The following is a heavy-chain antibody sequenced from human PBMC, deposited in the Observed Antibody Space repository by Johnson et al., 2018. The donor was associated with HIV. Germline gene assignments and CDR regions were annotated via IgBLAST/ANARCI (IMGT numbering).Heavy chain of an antibody. V-gene: IGHV3-73*02. D-gene: IGHD2-21*01. J-gene: IGHJ3*02. CDR2: IRSKANSYAT. Sequence: VQLVESGGGLVQPGGSLKLSCAASGFTFSGSAMHWVRQASGKGLEWVGRIRSKANSYATAYAASVKGRFTISRDNSKNTLYLQMNSLRAEDTAVYYCAKDFVTHGAFDIWGQGTMVTVSS. CDR3: AKDFVTHGAFDI. CDR1: GFTFSGSA.